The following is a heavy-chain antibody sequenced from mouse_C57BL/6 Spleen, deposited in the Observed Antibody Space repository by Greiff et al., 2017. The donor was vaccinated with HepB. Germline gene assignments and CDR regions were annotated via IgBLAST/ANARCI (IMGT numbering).Heavy chain of an antibody. V-gene: IGHV5-4*01. D-gene: IGHD2-4*01. CDR3: ARENYDGTFFDY. CDR2: ISDGGSYT. Sequence: EVHLVESGGGLVKPGGSLKLSCAASGFTFSSYAMSWVRQTPEKRLEWVATISDGGSYTYYPDNVKGRFTISRDNAKNNLYLQMSHLKSEDTAMYYCARENYDGTFFDYWGQGTTLTVSS. J-gene: IGHJ2*01. CDR1: GFTFSSYA.